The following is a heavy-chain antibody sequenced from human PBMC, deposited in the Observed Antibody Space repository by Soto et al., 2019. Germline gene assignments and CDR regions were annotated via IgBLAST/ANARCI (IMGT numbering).Heavy chain of an antibody. CDR3: ATLLRFLENVRYPDAFDI. J-gene: IGHJ3*02. V-gene: IGHV5-51*01. CDR2: IYSGDSDT. D-gene: IGHD3-3*01. CDR1: GYSFTSYW. Sequence: PGESLKISCKGSGYSFTSYWIGWVRQMPGKGLEWMGIIYSGDSDTRYSPSFQGQVTISADKSISTAYLQWSSLKASDTAMYYCATLLRFLENVRYPDAFDIWGQGTMVTVSS.